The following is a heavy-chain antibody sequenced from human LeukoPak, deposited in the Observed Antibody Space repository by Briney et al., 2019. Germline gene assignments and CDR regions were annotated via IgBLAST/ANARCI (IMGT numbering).Heavy chain of an antibody. CDR1: GYTLMSHG. CDR2: ISGSSSNT. D-gene: IGHD6-19*01. Sequence: GASVKVSCKAYGYTLMSHGISWVRQAPGQGLEWMGWISGSSSNTNYAQRLQGRVTMTTDTSTTTAYLELSSLTSDDTAVYFCARQGSNSSGWYPVDDWGQGTLVTVSS. J-gene: IGHJ4*02. CDR3: ARQGSNSSGWYPVDD. V-gene: IGHV1-18*01.